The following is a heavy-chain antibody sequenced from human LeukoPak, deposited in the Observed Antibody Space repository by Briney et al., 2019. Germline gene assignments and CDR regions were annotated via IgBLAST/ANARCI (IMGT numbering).Heavy chain of an antibody. CDR3: AGGEYSSSWTSMDV. Sequence: PSETLSLTCTVSGGSVSSSNYYWSWIRQPPGKGLEWVGFFSYNVHSDYNPSLKSRVTISVDTSKNQFSLKLSSVTAADTAVYYCAGGEYSSSWTSMDVWGQGTTVTVSS. CDR2: FSYNVHS. CDR1: GGSVSSSNYY. V-gene: IGHV4-61*01. D-gene: IGHD6-13*01. J-gene: IGHJ6*02.